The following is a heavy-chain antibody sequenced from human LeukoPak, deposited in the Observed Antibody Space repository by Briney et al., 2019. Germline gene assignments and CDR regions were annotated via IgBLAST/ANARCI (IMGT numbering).Heavy chain of an antibody. CDR3: ARGRYSSGWRLDY. D-gene: IGHD6-19*01. J-gene: IGHJ4*02. V-gene: IGHV4-30-4*01. CDR1: GGSISSGDYY. CDR2: IYYSGST. Sequence: SQTLSLTCTVSGGSISSGDYYWSWIRQPPGKGLEWIGYIYYSGSTYYNPSLKSRVTISVDTSKNQFSLKLSSVTAADTAVYYCARGRYSSGWRLDYWGQGTLVTVSS.